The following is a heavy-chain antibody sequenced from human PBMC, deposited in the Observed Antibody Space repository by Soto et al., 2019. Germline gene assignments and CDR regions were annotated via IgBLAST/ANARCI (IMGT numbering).Heavy chain of an antibody. J-gene: IGHJ4*02. V-gene: IGHV4-39*01. Sequence: QLQLQESGPGLVKPSETLSLTCTVSGGSISSSSYYWGWIRQPPGKGLEWIGSIYYSGSTYYNPSLKSRVTISVDTSKNQFSLKLSSVTAADTAVYYCVRHGPVVPAAGVDYWGQGTLVTVSS. CDR3: VRHGPVVPAAGVDY. CDR2: IYYSGST. D-gene: IGHD2-2*01. CDR1: GGSISSSSYY.